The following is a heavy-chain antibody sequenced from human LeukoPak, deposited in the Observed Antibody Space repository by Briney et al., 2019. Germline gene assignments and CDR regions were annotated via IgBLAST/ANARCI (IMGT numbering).Heavy chain of an antibody. J-gene: IGHJ4*02. CDR2: ISGSGGST. Sequence: GGSLRLSCAASGFTFSSYAMSWVRQAPGKGLEWVSAISGSGGSTYYADSVKGRFTISRDNSKNSLYLQMNSLRAEDTAVYYCARGLLGANYGLWGQGTLVTVSS. V-gene: IGHV3-23*01. CDR1: GFTFSSYA. D-gene: IGHD1-26*01. CDR3: ARGLLGANYGL.